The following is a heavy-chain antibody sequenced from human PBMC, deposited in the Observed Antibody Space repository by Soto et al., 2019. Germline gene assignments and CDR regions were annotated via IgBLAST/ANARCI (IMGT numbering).Heavy chain of an antibody. CDR2: ISAYNGNT. CDR1: GYTFTSYG. J-gene: IGHJ5*02. D-gene: IGHD6-13*01. V-gene: IGHV1-18*01. CDR3: ARRPTQLVRNNWFDP. Sequence: QVQLVQSGAEVKKPGASVKVSCKASGYTFTSYGISWVRQAPGQGLEWMGWISAYNGNTNYAQKLQGRVTMTTDTSTSTAYMELRSLRSDDTAVYYRARRPTQLVRNNWFDPWGQGTLVTVSS.